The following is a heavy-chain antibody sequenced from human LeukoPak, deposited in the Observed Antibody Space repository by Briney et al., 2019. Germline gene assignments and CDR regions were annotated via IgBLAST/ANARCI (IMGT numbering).Heavy chain of an antibody. V-gene: IGHV3-64D*06. CDR1: GXTFSRYA. CDR2: ISSSGGST. J-gene: IGHJ3*02. Sequence: GGSLRLSCSASGXTFSRYAVHWVRQAPGKGLEYVSAISSSGGSTYYADSVKGRFTISRDNSKDTLYLQMSSLRAEDTTVYYCVKSAGFDWLSPLDAFDIWGQGTMVTVSS. CDR3: VKSAGFDWLSPLDAFDI. D-gene: IGHD3-9*01.